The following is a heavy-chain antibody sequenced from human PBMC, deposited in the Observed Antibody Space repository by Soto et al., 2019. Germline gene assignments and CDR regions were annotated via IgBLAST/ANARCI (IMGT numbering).Heavy chain of an antibody. CDR2: IYYSGST. Sequence: SETLSLTCTVSGGSISSGDYYWSWIRQPPGKGLEWIGYIYYSGSTYYNPSLKSRVTISVDTSKNQFSLKLSSVTAADTAVYYCAAQAGGDKYYFGMDVWGQGTTVTVSS. CDR3: AAQAGGDKYYFGMDV. V-gene: IGHV4-30-4*01. J-gene: IGHJ6*02. D-gene: IGHD2-21*01. CDR1: GGSISSGDYY.